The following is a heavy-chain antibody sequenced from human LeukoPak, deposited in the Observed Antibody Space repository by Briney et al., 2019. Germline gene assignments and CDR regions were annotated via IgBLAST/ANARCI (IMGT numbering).Heavy chain of an antibody. Sequence: GGSLRLSCVASGFTFSSDFMHWIRQAPGEGLMYVSQISGDETYTNYADSVKGRFTISRDNAKNTLYLQMNSLRAEDTAVYYCVREDNAFNIWGQGTLVTVSS. CDR2: ISGDETYT. CDR1: GFTFSSDF. J-gene: IGHJ3*02. CDR3: VREDNAFNI. V-gene: IGHV3-74*01.